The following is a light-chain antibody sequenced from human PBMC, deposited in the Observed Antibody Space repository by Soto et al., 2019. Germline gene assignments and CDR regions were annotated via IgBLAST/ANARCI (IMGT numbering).Light chain of an antibody. Sequence: EIVMTQSPATLSVSPGERATLSCTASQSVSRNLAWYQQKPGQAPRLLIYDAFTRATGVPARFSGSGSGTEFTLTISGLQSEDFAVYYCQQYNKWPMYTFGQGTKLEIK. CDR1: QSVSRN. V-gene: IGKV3-15*01. CDR2: DAF. J-gene: IGKJ2*01. CDR3: QQYNKWPMYT.